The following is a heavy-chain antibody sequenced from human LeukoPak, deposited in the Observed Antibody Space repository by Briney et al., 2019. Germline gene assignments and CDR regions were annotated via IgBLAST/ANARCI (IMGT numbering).Heavy chain of an antibody. CDR3: ASATVTTGRDY. D-gene: IGHD4-11*01. Sequence: SETLSLTCTVSGGSISSSSYYWGWIRQPPGKGLEWIGSIYYSGSTYYNPSLKSRVTISVDTSKNQFSLKLSSVTAADTAVYYCASATVTTGRDYWGQGTLVTVSS. J-gene: IGHJ4*02. CDR1: GGSISSSSYY. CDR2: IYYSGST. V-gene: IGHV4-39*07.